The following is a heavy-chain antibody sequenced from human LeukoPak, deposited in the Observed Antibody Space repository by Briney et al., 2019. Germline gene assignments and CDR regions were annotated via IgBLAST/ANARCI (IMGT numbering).Heavy chain of an antibody. J-gene: IGHJ4*02. V-gene: IGHV3-23*01. CDR3: AKDLPDYGDYVEGY. D-gene: IGHD4-17*01. CDR1: GFTFSSYA. Sequence: PGGSLRLSCAASGFTFSSYAMSWLRQAPPKRLDPVSAISGSGGSTYYADSVKGRFTISRDNSKNTLYLQMNSLRAEDTAVYYCAKDLPDYGDYVEGYWGQGTLVTVSS. CDR2: ISGSGGST.